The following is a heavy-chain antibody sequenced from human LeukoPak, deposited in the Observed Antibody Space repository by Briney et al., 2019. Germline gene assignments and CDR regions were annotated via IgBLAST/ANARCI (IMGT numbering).Heavy chain of an antibody. CDR1: GFTVSSNY. CDR2: IYSGGST. Sequence: PGGSLRLSCAASGFTVSSNYMSWVRQAPGKGLNWVSVIYSGGSTYYADSVKGRFTISRDNSKNTLYLQMNSLRAEDTAVYYCARDLHGSGSLDYWGQGTLVTVSS. CDR3: ARDLHGSGSLDY. J-gene: IGHJ4*02. D-gene: IGHD3-10*01. V-gene: IGHV3-66*02.